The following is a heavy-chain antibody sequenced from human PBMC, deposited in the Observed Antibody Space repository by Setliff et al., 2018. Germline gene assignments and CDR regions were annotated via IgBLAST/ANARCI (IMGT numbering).Heavy chain of an antibody. CDR1: GFSFSNYW. V-gene: IGHV3-74*01. CDR3: ARDGHNVYYFDY. J-gene: IGHJ4*02. Sequence: PSETLSLTCTASGFSFSNYWMHWVRQAPGKGLVWVSRINSDGSSTNYADSVKGQFTVSRDNAKNTLYLQMNGLRAEDTAVYYCARDGHNVYYFDYWGLGTLVTVSS. D-gene: IGHD1-1*01. CDR2: INSDGSST.